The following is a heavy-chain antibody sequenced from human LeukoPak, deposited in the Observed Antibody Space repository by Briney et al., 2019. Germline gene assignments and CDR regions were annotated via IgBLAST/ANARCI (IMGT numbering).Heavy chain of an antibody. CDR2: IRYDGSNK. CDR3: AKTHYGGNFFDY. CDR1: GFTFSSYG. Sequence: TGGSLRLSCAVSGFTFSSYGMHWVSQAPGKGLVWVAFIRYDGSNKYYADSVKGRFTISRDNSKNTLYLQMNSLRAEDTAVYYCAKTHYGGNFFDYWGQGTLVTVSS. J-gene: IGHJ4*02. V-gene: IGHV3-30*02. D-gene: IGHD4-23*01.